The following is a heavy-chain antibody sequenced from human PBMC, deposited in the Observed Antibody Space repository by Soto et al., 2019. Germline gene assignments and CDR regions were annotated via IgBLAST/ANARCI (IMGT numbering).Heavy chain of an antibody. J-gene: IGHJ6*02. CDR2: INPNSGGT. Sequence: ASVAVSCKASGYTFTGYYMHWVRQAPGQGLEWMGWINPNSGGTNYAQKFQGWVTMTRDTSISTAYMELSRLRSDDTAVYYCARAPLYYDFWSGSPAYYYYYVMDVWGQGTTVTVSS. D-gene: IGHD3-3*01. V-gene: IGHV1-2*04. CDR1: GYTFTGYY. CDR3: ARAPLYYDFWSGSPAYYYYYVMDV.